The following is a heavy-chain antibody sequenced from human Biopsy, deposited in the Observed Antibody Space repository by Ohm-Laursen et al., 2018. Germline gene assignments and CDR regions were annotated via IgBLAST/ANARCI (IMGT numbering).Heavy chain of an antibody. J-gene: IGHJ3*02. D-gene: IGHD2/OR15-2a*01. CDR3: AAFPFSGGPAFDI. CDR2: TYYRGTS. CDR1: GGSVGDYF. Sequence: SDTLSLTCSVSGGSVGDYFLSWIRLVPGKRPEWIGYTYYRGTSENNPSLRSRVTTSVDISRNQFFLNMKSATGADTAVYYCAAFPFSGGPAFDIWGQGTTVSVSS. V-gene: IGHV4-59*02.